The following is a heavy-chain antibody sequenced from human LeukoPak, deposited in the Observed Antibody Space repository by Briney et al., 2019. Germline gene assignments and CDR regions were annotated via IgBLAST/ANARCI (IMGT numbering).Heavy chain of an antibody. CDR1: GFTFSSYA. CDR3: ARKSRSMDV. V-gene: IGHV3-48*04. CDR2: ISSSGSTI. Sequence: GGSLRLSCAASGFTFSSYAMSWVRQAPGKGLEWVSSISSSGSTIYYADSVKGRFTISRDNAKNSLYLQMNSLRAEDTAVYYCARKSRSMDVWGKGTTVTVSS. J-gene: IGHJ6*04.